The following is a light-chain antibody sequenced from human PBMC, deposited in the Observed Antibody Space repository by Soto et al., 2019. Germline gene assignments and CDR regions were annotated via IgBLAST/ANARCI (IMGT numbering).Light chain of an antibody. J-gene: IGKJ1*01. CDR1: QSLLHSNGYNY. V-gene: IGKV2-28*01. Sequence: DIVMTQSPLSLPVTPGEPASISCRSSQSLLHSNGYNYLDWYLQKPGQSPQLLIYLGSSRASGVPDRFSGSVSGTDFTLKISRVEAEDVGFYYCMQSLHTPRTFGQGTNVEIK. CDR2: LGS. CDR3: MQSLHTPRT.